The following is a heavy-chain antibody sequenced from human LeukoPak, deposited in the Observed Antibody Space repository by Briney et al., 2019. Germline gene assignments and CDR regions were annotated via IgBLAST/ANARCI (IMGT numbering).Heavy chain of an antibody. Sequence: GASVKVSCKVSGYTLTELSMHWVRQAPGKGLEWMGGFDPEDGETIYAQKFQGRVTMTEDTSTSTAYMELRSLRSDDTAVYYCARGKSHYDSLDWGQGTLVTVSS. CDR2: FDPEDGET. CDR3: ARGKSHYDSLD. CDR1: GYTLTELS. J-gene: IGHJ4*02. V-gene: IGHV1-24*01. D-gene: IGHD3-22*01.